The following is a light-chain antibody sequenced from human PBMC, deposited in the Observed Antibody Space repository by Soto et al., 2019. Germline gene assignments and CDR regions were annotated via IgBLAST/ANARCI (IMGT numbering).Light chain of an antibody. CDR3: ATWDDSLNGYV. Sequence: QSVLTQPPSASGTPGQRITISCSGSGSNIGSNTVTWYQQLPRTAPKLLIYTNNQRPSGVPDRFSGSKSGTSASLAISGLQSGDEXDYYCATWDDSLNGYVFGTGTKLTVL. J-gene: IGLJ1*01. CDR1: GSNIGSNT. CDR2: TNN. V-gene: IGLV1-44*01.